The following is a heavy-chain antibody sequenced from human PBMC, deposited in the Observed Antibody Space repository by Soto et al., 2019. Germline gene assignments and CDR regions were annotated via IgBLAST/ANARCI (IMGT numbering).Heavy chain of an antibody. J-gene: IGHJ6*02. Sequence: SETLSLTCAVYGGSISSSKWGSCVRQPPGKGLEWIGEIYHSGSTNYNTSLKSRVTISLDKSKTPFSLNLTSVTAADSAVYYCARDDHIVVVPTSLGAMDVWGQGTTVTVSS. CDR1: GGSISSSKW. CDR3: ARDDHIVVVPTSLGAMDV. D-gene: IGHD2-2*01. CDR2: IYHSGST. V-gene: IGHV4-4*02.